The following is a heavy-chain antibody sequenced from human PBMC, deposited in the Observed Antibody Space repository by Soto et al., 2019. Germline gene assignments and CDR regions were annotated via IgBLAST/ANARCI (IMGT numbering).Heavy chain of an antibody. CDR2: ISAYNGNT. J-gene: IGHJ6*03. CDR3: ARGMGDCTNGVCRTQKGYYYMDV. D-gene: IGHD2-8*01. CDR1: GYTFTSYG. V-gene: IGHV1-18*01. Sequence: ASVKVSCTASGYTFTSYGISWVRQAPGQGLEWMGWISAYNGNTNYAQKLQGRVTMTTDTSTSTAYMELRSLRSDDTAVYYCARGMGDCTNGVCRTQKGYYYMDVWGKGTTVTVSS.